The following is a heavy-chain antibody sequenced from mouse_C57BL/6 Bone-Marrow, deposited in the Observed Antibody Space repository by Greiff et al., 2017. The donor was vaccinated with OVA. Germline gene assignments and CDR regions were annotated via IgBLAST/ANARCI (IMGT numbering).Heavy chain of an antibody. D-gene: IGHD2-4*01. Sequence: QVQLQQSGAELVKPGASVKLSCKASGYTFTEYTIHWVKQRSGQGLEWIGWFYPGSGSIKYNEKFKDKATLTADKSSSTVYMELSRLTSEDSAVYYWARHGRRGYDYDGAWCAYWGQGTLVTVSA. J-gene: IGHJ3*01. V-gene: IGHV1-62-2*01. CDR1: GYTFTEYT. CDR2: FYPGSGSI. CDR3: ARHGRRGYDYDGAWCAY.